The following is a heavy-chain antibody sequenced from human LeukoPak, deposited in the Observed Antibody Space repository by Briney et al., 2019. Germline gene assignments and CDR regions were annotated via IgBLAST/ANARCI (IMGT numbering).Heavy chain of an antibody. CDR3: ARSEWVRGAPRY. V-gene: IGHV4-31*03. J-gene: IGHJ4*02. CDR1: GGSISSGGYY. D-gene: IGHD3-10*01. CDR2: IYYSGST. Sequence: SETLSLTCTVSGGSISSGGYYWSWIRQHPGKGLEWIGYIYYSGSTYYNPSLKSRVTISVDTSKNQFSLKLSSVTAADTAVYYCARSEWVRGAPRYWGQGTLVTVSS.